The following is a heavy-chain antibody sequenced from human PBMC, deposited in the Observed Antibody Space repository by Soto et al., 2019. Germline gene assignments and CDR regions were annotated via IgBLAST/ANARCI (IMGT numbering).Heavy chain of an antibody. CDR3: ASRNARDGYNLFDY. V-gene: IGHV1-69*13. Sequence: ASVKVSCKASGGTISSYAISWVRQAPGQGLEWMGGIIPIFGTANYAQKFQGRVTITADESTSTAYMELSSLRSEDTAVYYCASRNARDGYNLFDYWGQGTLVTVSS. CDR1: GGTISSYA. D-gene: IGHD5-12*01. J-gene: IGHJ4*02. CDR2: IIPIFGTA.